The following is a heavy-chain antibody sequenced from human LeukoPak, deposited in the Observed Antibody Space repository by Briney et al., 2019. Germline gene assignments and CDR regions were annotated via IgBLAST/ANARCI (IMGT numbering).Heavy chain of an antibody. Sequence: SETLSLTFTVSGGSMSSYYWSWIRQPAGKGLEWIGRIYTSGSTNYNPSLKSRVTMSVDTSKNQFSLNLNSVTAADTAIYYCARVGSSWHYFDYWGQGTLVTVSS. CDR1: GGSMSSYY. V-gene: IGHV4-4*07. D-gene: IGHD6-13*01. CDR3: ARVGSSWHYFDY. CDR2: IYTSGST. J-gene: IGHJ4*02.